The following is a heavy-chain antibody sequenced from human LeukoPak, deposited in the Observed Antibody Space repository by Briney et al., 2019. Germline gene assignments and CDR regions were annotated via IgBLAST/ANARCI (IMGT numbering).Heavy chain of an antibody. CDR1: GGSISSGGYN. J-gene: IGHJ4*02. Sequence: KSSQTLSLTCTVSGGSISSGGYNWSWIRQHPGKGLEWIGYIYYSGSTYYNPSLKSRVTISVDTSKNQFSLKLSSVTAADTAVYYCARDSSWSDYYFDYWGQGTLVTVSS. CDR2: IYYSGST. V-gene: IGHV4-31*03. D-gene: IGHD6-13*01. CDR3: ARDSSWSDYYFDY.